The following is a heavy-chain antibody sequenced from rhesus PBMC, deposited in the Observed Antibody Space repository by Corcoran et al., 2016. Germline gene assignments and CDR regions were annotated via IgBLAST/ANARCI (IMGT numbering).Heavy chain of an antibody. CDR2: INSGGGST. J-gene: IGHJ4*01. V-gene: IGHV3S42*01. CDR3: AKEPTVTTSGY. D-gene: IGHD4-35*01. CDR1: GFTFSSYW. Sequence: EVQLVESGGGLAKPGGSLRLSCAASGFTFSSYWMNWVRLPPGNGLEWISAINSGGGSTSYADSVNGRFTISRDNAKNTLYLQMNSLRAEDTAVYYCAKEPTVTTSGYWGQGVLVTVSS.